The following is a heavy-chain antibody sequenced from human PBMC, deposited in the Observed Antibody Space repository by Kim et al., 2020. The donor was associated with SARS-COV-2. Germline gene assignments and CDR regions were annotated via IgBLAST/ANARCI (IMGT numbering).Heavy chain of an antibody. Sequence: GGSLRLSCAASGFTFSTYSVNWVRQAPGKGLEWVSSISINSGYIYYADSVKGRFTISRDNAKNSLYLQMNSLRADDTAVYYCARTGERGNPFDIWGQGTMVTVSS. D-gene: IGHD3-10*01. J-gene: IGHJ3*02. CDR1: GFTFSTYS. CDR2: ISINSGYI. CDR3: ARTGERGNPFDI. V-gene: IGHV3-21*06.